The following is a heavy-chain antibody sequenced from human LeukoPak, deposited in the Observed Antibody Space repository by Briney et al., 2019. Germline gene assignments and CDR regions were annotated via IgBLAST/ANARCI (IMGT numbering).Heavy chain of an antibody. D-gene: IGHD3-22*01. V-gene: IGHV3-53*01. Sequence: GGSLRLSCAASGFTVSSNYMSWVRQAPGKGLEWVSVIYSGGSTYYADSVKGRFTISRDNSKNALYLQMNSLRAEDTAVYYCASQSSGYWLDAFDIWGQGTMVTVSS. CDR3: ASQSSGYWLDAFDI. J-gene: IGHJ3*02. CDR2: IYSGGST. CDR1: GFTVSSNY.